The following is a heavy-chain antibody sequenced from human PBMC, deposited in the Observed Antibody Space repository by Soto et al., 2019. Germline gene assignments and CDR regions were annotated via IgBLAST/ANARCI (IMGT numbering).Heavy chain of an antibody. J-gene: IGHJ6*02. D-gene: IGHD2-2*01. CDR2: INPGGGRT. Sequence: ASVKVSCKASGYIFSSHCXXWVRQAPGQGLQWMGIINPGGGRTAYAQKFQGRVTLTRDMSTSTVYMELTSLTYDDTAVYYCARDVSGPGATYVMDVWGQGTTVTSP. CDR3: ARDVSGPGATYVMDV. V-gene: IGHV1-46*01. CDR1: GYIFSSHC.